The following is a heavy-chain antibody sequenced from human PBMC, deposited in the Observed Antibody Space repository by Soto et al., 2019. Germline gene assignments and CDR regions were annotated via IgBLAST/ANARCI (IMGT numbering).Heavy chain of an antibody. CDR3: ARVPAPDAFDI. Sequence: SETLSLTCAVSGGSISSNNWWSWVRQPPGKGLEWIGEIYHSGNTKNNPSLNSRVIISVDKSKNQFSLKLSSVTAADTAVYYCARVPAPDAFDIWGQGTMVTVSS. CDR1: GGSISSNNW. CDR2: IYHSGNT. D-gene: IGHD2-2*01. V-gene: IGHV4-4*02. J-gene: IGHJ3*02.